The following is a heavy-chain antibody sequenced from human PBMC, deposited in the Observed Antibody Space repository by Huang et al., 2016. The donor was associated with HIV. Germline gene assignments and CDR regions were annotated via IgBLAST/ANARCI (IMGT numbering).Heavy chain of an antibody. CDR2: ISGSGGST. Sequence: EVQLLESGGGLVQPGGSLRLSCAASGFTFSSYAMSWVRQAPGKGLGLVSGISGSGGSTYYADSVKGRFTISRDNSKNTLYLQMNSLRAEDTAVYYCAKPPSISSKYFQHWGQGTLVTVSS. V-gene: IGHV3-23*01. J-gene: IGHJ1*01. D-gene: IGHD3-3*02. CDR3: AKPPSISSKYFQH. CDR1: GFTFSSYA.